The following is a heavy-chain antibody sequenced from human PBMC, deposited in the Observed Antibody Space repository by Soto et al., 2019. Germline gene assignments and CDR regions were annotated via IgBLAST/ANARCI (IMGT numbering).Heavy chain of an antibody. Sequence: PSETLALSCIFSVSSISVYYWNWIRQPPGKGLEWIGNIYYSGSTNYNPSRKSRVTISVDTSKNQFSLKLNSVTAADTALYYCARVGGYYGDYPNFDYWGQGTMVTVSS. CDR2: IYYSGST. D-gene: IGHD4-17*01. V-gene: IGHV4-59*01. CDR1: VSSISVYY. CDR3: ARVGGYYGDYPNFDY. J-gene: IGHJ4*02.